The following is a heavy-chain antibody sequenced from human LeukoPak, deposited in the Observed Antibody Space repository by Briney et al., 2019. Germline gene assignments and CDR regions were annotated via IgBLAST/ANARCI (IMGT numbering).Heavy chain of an antibody. D-gene: IGHD3-22*01. CDR3: ARAHDSSGYYYVGYFQH. CDR1: GGTFSSYA. CDR2: IIPIFGTA. J-gene: IGHJ1*01. V-gene: IGHV1-69*05. Sequence: ASVKVSCKASGGTFSSYAISWVRQAPGQGLEWMGRIIPIFGTANYAQKVQGRVTITTDESTSTAYMALSSLRSEDTAVYYCARAHDSSGYYYVGYFQHWGQGTLVTVSS.